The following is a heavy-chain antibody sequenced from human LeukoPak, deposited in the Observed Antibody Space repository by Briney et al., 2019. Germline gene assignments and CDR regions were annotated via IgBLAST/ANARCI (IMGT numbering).Heavy chain of an antibody. CDR3: AREYSSRLYNWLDP. CDR2: ISYDGGDP. Sequence: GSLRLSCAASGFTFSSYWMHWVRQAPGKGLVWVSRISYDGGDPSYADSVKGRFTISRDNAKNTLYLQMNSLTAEDTAVYYCAREYSSRLYNWLDPWGQGTLVTVSS. V-gene: IGHV3-74*01. D-gene: IGHD6-13*01. CDR1: GFTFSSYW. J-gene: IGHJ5*02.